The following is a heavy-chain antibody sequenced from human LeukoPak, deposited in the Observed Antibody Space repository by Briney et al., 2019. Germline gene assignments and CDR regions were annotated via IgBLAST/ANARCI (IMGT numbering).Heavy chain of an antibody. CDR1: GGSISTNNW. Sequence: ASETLSLTCAVSGGSISTNNWWSWVRQPPGKGLEWIGEIYHSGSTNYNPSLKSRVTISVDKSKNQFSLKLSSVTAADTAVYYCARDQGWFGELSHGDWFDPWGQGTLVTVSS. CDR2: IYHSGST. CDR3: ARDQGWFGELSHGDWFDP. V-gene: IGHV4-4*02. J-gene: IGHJ5*02. D-gene: IGHD3-10*01.